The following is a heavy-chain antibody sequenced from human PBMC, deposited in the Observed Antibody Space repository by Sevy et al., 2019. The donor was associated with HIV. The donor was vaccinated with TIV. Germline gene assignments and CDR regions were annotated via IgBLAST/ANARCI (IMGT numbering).Heavy chain of an antibody. D-gene: IGHD3-10*01. CDR2: IKQDGSDK. CDR3: VRVRAFLLFGELPRYRFDS. V-gene: IGHV3-7*04. J-gene: IGHJ4*02. CDR1: GFTLSSYW. Sequence: GGSLRLSRVASGFTLSSYWMSWVRQVPGQGLEWVADIKQDGSDKNYLDSVKGRFTISRDNAKKSLYLQMNNLRVEDTALYYCVRVRAFLLFGELPRYRFDSWGQGTLVTVSS.